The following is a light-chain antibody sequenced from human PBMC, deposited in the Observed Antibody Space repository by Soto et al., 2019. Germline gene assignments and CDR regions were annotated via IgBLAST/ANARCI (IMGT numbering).Light chain of an antibody. CDR1: QSVSSTY. V-gene: IGKV3-20*01. CDR2: GAS. CDR3: KQYGSSLWT. Sequence: IVLTQSPGTLSLSPGERATLSCRASQSVSSTYLAWYQQKPGQAHRLLIYGASSRATGIPDRFSGSGSGTDFTLTIRRLEPEDFAVYYCKQYGSSLWTFGQGTKVDIK. J-gene: IGKJ1*01.